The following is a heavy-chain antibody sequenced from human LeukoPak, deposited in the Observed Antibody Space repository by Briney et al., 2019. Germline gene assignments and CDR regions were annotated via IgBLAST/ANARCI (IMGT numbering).Heavy chain of an antibody. CDR2: IYYSGST. CDR3: ATGYYDSSGYYPPDAFDI. CDR1: GGSISSYY. Sequence: SETLSLTCTVSGGSISSYYWSWIRQPPGKGLEWIGYIYYSGSTNYNPSLKSRVTISVDTSKNQFSLKLSSVTAADTAVYYCATGYYDSSGYYPPDAFDIWGRGTMVTVSS. V-gene: IGHV4-59*01. D-gene: IGHD3-22*01. J-gene: IGHJ3*02.